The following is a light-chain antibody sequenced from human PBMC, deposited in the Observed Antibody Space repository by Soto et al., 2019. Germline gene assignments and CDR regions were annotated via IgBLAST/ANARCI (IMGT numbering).Light chain of an antibody. CDR3: QQYGSSPLT. CDR2: GAS. V-gene: IGKV3-20*01. CDR1: QSVSSSY. J-gene: IGKJ1*01. Sequence: EIVLTRSPGTLSLSPGARAPLSCRASQSVSSSYLAWYQQKPGQAPRLLIYGASSRATGIPDRFSGSGSGTDFTLTISRLEPEDFAGYYCQQYGSSPLTFGQGTKVDI.